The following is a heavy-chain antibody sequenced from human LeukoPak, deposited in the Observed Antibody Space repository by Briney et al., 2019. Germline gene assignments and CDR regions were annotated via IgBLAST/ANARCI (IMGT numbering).Heavy chain of an antibody. J-gene: IGHJ4*02. CDR1: RFTFSSYD. CDR2: ISGSGGST. CDR3: AKERGYGYNHIDY. D-gene: IGHD5-24*01. V-gene: IGHV3-23*01. Sequence: PGGSLRLSCAAARFTFSSYDMSWVRLAPGKGLEWVSTISGSGGSTYYADSVKGRFTISRDKSKNTVYLQMNSLRAEDTAVYYCAKERGYGYNHIDYWGQGTLVTVSS.